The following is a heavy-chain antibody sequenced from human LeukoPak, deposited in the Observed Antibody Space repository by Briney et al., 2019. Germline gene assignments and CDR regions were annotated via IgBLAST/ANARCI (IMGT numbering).Heavy chain of an antibody. CDR3: ARDPRSGYLYYFDY. CDR2: IIPIFGTA. V-gene: IGHV1-69*13. D-gene: IGHD3-3*01. J-gene: IGHJ4*02. Sequence: SVKVSCKASGGTLSSYAISWVRQAPGQGLEWMGGIIPIFGTANYAQKFQGRVTITADESTSTAYMELSSLRSEDTAVYYCARDPRSGYLYYFDYWGQGTLVTVSS. CDR1: GGTLSSYA.